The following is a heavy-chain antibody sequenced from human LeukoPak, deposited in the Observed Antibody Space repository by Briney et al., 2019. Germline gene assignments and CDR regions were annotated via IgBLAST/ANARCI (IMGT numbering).Heavy chain of an antibody. Sequence: SGGSLRLSCAVSGFTFRNHGMHWIRQVPGKGLEWVAVIWYDGSNQNYADSVKGRFTISRDNSKNTLYLQMNSLRDEDTAVYYCARDRSTRYFDYWGQGTLVTVSS. CDR2: IWYDGSNQ. V-gene: IGHV3-33*01. J-gene: IGHJ4*02. CDR3: ARDRSTRYFDY. CDR1: GFTFRNHG. D-gene: IGHD1-1*01.